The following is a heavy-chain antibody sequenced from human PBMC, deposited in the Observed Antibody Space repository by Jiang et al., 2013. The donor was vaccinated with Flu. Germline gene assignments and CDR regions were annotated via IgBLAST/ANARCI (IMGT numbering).Heavy chain of an antibody. CDR2: VNHGGST. CDR3: ARVRRGMDV. V-gene: IGHV4-34*01. CDR1: ESLSGYF. Sequence: ESLSGYFWIWDPPAPGKGLEYIGDVNHGGSTNYNPSLKSRVTISVDTSKNEFSLKLNSVTAADTGVYYCARVRRGMDVWGRGTTVTVS. J-gene: IGHJ6*02.